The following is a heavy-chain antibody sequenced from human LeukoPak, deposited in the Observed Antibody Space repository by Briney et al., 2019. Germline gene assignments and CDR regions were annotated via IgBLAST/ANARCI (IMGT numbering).Heavy chain of an antibody. CDR2: ISYDGSNK. V-gene: IGHV3-30*04. D-gene: IGHD3-10*01. CDR3: AREELLTEADPYYYYYYGMDV. J-gene: IGHJ6*02. CDR1: GFTFSHYA. Sequence: QSGGSLRLSCAASGFTFSHYAMHWVRQAPGKGLEWVAVISYDGSNKYYADSVKGRFTISRDNSKNTLYLQMNSLRAEDTAVYYCAREELLTEADPYYYYYYGMDVWGQGTTVTVSS.